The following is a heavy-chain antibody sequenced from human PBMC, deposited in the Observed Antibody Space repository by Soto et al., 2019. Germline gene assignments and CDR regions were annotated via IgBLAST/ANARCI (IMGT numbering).Heavy chain of an antibody. CDR2: VSHDGRNT. D-gene: IGHD6-19*01. V-gene: IGHV3-30*03. J-gene: IGHJ4*02. CDR1: GFTFSDYA. CDR3: AEGGREGLGTSDFNY. Sequence: VQLVESGGGVVQPGRSLRLSCAASGFTFSDYAMHWVRQAPGKGLEWVAVVSHDGRNTHYADSVKGRFTISRDSSKNTVSMERPSLRAEDTAAYYCAEGGREGLGTSDFNYWGKGALVTVSS.